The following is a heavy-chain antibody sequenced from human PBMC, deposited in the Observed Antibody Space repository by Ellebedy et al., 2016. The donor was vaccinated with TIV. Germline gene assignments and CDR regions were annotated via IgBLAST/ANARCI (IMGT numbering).Heavy chain of an antibody. CDR1: GFTFSNYS. V-gene: IGHV3-21*06. D-gene: IGHD1-26*01. J-gene: IGHJ4*02. CDR3: ADLVGNFDY. Sequence: GESLKISCEASGFTFSNYSMNWVRQAPGKGLEWVSAISRSGSYKYYADSVKGRFTTSRDNAKDTLYLQMNSLRAEDTAVYYCADLVGNFDYWGQGTLVTVSS. CDR2: ISRSGSYK.